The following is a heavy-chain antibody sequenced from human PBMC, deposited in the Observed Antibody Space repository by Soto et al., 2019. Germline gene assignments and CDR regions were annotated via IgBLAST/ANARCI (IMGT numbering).Heavy chain of an antibody. J-gene: IGHJ4*02. V-gene: IGHV1-2*02. D-gene: IGHD1-1*01. CDR2: IKPRSGET. CDR1: GYNFNDYF. CDR3: AAETGADTFDY. Sequence: QVHLVQSGNEVGEPGASVNVSCKASGYNFNDYFMHWVRQATGQGLEWMGWIKPRSGETTYEEKCHGRVTLTSDMSISTAYMEVTLVTSDDTAVYVCAAETGADTFDYWGQATLCVVST.